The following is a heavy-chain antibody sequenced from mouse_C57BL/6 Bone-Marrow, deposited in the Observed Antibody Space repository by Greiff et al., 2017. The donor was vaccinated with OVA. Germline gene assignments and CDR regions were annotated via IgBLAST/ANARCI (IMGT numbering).Heavy chain of an antibody. J-gene: IGHJ1*03. Sequence: EVQLQESGAELVRPGASVKLSCTASGFNIKDDYMHWVKQRPEQGLEWIGWIDPENGDTEYASKFQGKATITADTSSNTAYLQLSSLTSEDTAVYYCTTGDSNWYFDVWGTGTTVTVSS. CDR3: TTGDSNWYFDV. CDR1: GFNIKDDY. CDR2: IDPENGDT. D-gene: IGHD2-5*01. V-gene: IGHV14-4*01.